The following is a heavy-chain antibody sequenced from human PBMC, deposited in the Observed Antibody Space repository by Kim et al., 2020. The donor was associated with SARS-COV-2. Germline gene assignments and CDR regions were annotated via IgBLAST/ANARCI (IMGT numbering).Heavy chain of an antibody. CDR2: T. J-gene: IGHJ6*02. CDR3: TRRGPYYAMGV. D-gene: IGHD3-16*01. V-gene: IGHV4-39*01. Sequence: TFYTASLGGRVTISVDTSKNQFSLGLSSVTAADAAVYYCTRRGPYYAMGVWGQGTMVTVSS.